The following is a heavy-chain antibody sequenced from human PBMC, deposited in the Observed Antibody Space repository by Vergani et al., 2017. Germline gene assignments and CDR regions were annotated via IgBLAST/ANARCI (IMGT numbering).Heavy chain of an antibody. CDR2: INPSGST. V-gene: IGHV4-34*01. Sequence: QVQLQQWGAGLLKPSETLSLTCAVYGGSFSGYYWSWIRQPPGKGLEWIGEINPSGSTNYNPSLKSRVTISVDTSKNQFSRKLSSVTAADTAVYYCAREKHGLRFGELSAFDYWGQGTLVTVSS. CDR3: AREKHGLRFGELSAFDY. CDR1: GGSFSGYY. D-gene: IGHD3-10*01. J-gene: IGHJ4*02.